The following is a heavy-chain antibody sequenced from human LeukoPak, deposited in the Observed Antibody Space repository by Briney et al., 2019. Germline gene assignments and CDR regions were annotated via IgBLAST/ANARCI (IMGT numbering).Heavy chain of an antibody. Sequence: GESLTLSCTPSGFNFSAYGMHWVRQAPGKGLDWVAVISFHGANEYYADSVKGRFTISRDNSNNTLYLQMNSVRAEDTAVYYCAKGRRGSSYVHYFDTWGQGTLVIVSS. CDR2: ISFHGANE. CDR3: AKGRRGSSYVHYFDT. CDR1: GFNFSAYG. J-gene: IGHJ1*01. V-gene: IGHV3-30*18. D-gene: IGHD3-22*01.